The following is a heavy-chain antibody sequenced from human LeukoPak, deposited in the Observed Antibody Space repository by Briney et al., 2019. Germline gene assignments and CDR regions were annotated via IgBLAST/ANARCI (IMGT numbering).Heavy chain of an antibody. V-gene: IGHV3-66*04. CDR1: GFTVSSTY. CDR2: IYSGGST. J-gene: IGHJ4*02. D-gene: IGHD3-16*02. CDR3: ARQKRLGELSLKY. Sequence: GGSLRFSCAASGFTVSSTYMSWVRQAPGKGLEWVSVIYSGGSTYYADSVKGRFTISRDNSKNTLYLQMNSLRAEDTAVYYCARQKRLGELSLKYWGQGTLVTVSS.